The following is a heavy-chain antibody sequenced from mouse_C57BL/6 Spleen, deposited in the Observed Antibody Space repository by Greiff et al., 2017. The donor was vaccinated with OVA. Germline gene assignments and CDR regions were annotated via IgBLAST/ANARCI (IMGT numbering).Heavy chain of an antibody. CDR2: IDPSDSST. CDR3: ARYYDGYFAY. Sequence: VKLQQPGAELVRPGTSVKLSCKASGYTFTSYWMHWVKQRPGQGLEWIGVIDPSDSSTNYNQKFKGKATLTVDTSSSTAYMQLSSLTSEDSAVYYCARYYDGYFAYWGQGTLVTVSA. D-gene: IGHD2-3*01. CDR1: GYTFTSYW. J-gene: IGHJ3*01. V-gene: IGHV1-59*01.